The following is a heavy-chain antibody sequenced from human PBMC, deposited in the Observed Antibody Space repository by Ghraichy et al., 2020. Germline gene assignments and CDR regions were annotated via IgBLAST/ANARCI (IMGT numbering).Heavy chain of an antibody. D-gene: IGHD3-3*01. CDR3: VRDEVIFGVVS. CDR2: ISGDGGSA. J-gene: IGHJ4*02. CDR1: GFTFEDYA. V-gene: IGHV3-43*02. Sequence: GGSLRLSCAASGFTFEDYAMHWVRQGPGKSLEWVSLISGDGGSAYYADSVRGRFTISRDNSKNSLYLQMKTLRTEDAALYYCVRDEVIFGVVSWGQGTLDTVSS.